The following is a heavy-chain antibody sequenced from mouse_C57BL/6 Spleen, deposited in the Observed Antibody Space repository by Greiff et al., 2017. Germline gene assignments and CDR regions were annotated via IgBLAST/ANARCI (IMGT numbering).Heavy chain of an antibody. CDR2: IYPGDGDT. V-gene: IGHV1-80*01. CDR3: ARSRGSSHLDY. J-gene: IGHJ2*01. CDR1: GYAFSSYW. Sequence: QVQLQQSGAELVKPGASVTISCKASGYAFSSYWMNWVKQRPGKGLEWIGQIYPGDGDTNYNGKFKGKDTLTDDTSSRTAYRQLSSLTCEDSAVEFGARSRGSSHLDYWGQGTTLTVSS. D-gene: IGHD1-1*01.